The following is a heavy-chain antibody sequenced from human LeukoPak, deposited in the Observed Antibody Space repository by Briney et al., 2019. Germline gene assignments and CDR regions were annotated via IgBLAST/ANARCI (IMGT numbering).Heavy chain of an antibody. CDR2: ISAYNGNT. D-gene: IGHD3-3*01. V-gene: IGHV1-18*01. J-gene: IGHJ4*02. Sequence: GASVKVSCKASGYTFTSYGISWVRQAPGQGLEWMGWISAYNGNTKYAQKLQGRVTMTRDTSTSTAYMELRSLRSDDTAVYYCARGGPYDFWSGYTNFDYWGQGTLVTVSS. CDR3: ARGGPYDFWSGYTNFDY. CDR1: GYTFTSYG.